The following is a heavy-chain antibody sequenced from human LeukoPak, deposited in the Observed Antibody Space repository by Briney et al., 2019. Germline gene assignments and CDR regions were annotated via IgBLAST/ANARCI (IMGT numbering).Heavy chain of an antibody. CDR3: ARTGKYYYYYYMDV. Sequence: PSETLSLTCTVSGGSISSHYWSWIRQPPGKGLEWIGYIYNSGSTNYNPSLKSRVTISVDTSKNQFSLKLSSVTAADTAVYYCARTGKYYYYYYMDVWGKGTTVTVSS. V-gene: IGHV4-59*11. CDR2: IYNSGST. D-gene: IGHD3-10*01. J-gene: IGHJ6*03. CDR1: GGSISSHY.